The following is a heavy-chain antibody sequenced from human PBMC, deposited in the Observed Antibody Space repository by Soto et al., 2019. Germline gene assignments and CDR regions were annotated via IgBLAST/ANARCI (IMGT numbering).Heavy chain of an antibody. Sequence: GGSLRLSCAASGFTFSINWMHWFRQAPGKGLVWVSRINGGGSSTSYADSVKGRFTISRDNAKNTLYLQMNSLRVEDTAVYYCIRQRFQYDDVAQDFDYWGQGTLVTVSS. D-gene: IGHD3-16*01. CDR3: IRQRFQYDDVAQDFDY. CDR2: INGGGSST. CDR1: GFTFSINW. J-gene: IGHJ4*02. V-gene: IGHV3-74*01.